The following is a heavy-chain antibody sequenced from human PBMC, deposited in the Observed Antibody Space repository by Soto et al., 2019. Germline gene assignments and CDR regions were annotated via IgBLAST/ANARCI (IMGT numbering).Heavy chain of an antibody. D-gene: IGHD3-10*01. J-gene: IGHJ4*02. CDR3: TTGYYYGSGSYYTL. CDR1: GFTFSNAW. CDR2: IKSKTDGGTT. Sequence: GGSLRLSCAASGFTFSNAWMSWVRQAPGKGLEWVGRIKSKTDGGTTDYAAPVKGRFTISRDDSKNTLYLQMNSLKTEDTAVYYCTTGYYYGSGSYYTLWGQGTLVTVSS. V-gene: IGHV3-15*01.